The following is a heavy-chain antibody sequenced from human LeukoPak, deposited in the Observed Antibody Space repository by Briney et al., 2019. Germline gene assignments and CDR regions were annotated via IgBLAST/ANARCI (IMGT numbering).Heavy chain of an antibody. D-gene: IGHD4-23*01. CDR3: AKDRGYRSDYGGTDY. CDR2: ISGSGGST. Sequence: GGSLRLSCAAFGFTFSSYAMSWVRQAPGKGLEWVSAISGSGGSTYYADSVKGRFTISRDNSKNTLYLQMNSLRAEDTAVYYCAKDRGYRSDYGGTDYWGQGTLVTVSS. J-gene: IGHJ4*02. CDR1: GFTFSSYA. V-gene: IGHV3-23*01.